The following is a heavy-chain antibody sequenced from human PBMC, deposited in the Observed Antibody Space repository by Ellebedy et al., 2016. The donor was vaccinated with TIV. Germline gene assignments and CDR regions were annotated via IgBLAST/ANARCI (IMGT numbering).Heavy chain of an antibody. CDR3: ARSPHGDHDGFDI. D-gene: IGHD4-17*01. CDR1: GGAISSGGYS. CDR2: VFLRGSA. Sequence: MPSETLSLTCAVSGGAISSGGYSWNWIRQPPGKGLEGIGYVFLRGSAYYSPSLKSRVTISADRFKNQFSLKVNSVTAADTAVYYCARSPHGDHDGFDIWGQGTAVTVSS. J-gene: IGHJ3*02. V-gene: IGHV4-30-2*01.